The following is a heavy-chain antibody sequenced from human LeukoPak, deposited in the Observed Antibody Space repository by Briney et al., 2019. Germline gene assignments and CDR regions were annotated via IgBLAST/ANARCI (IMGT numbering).Heavy chain of an antibody. J-gene: IGHJ5*02. CDR3: STSDDSSGYLTSFDP. D-gene: IGHD3-22*01. V-gene: IGHV4-31*03. CDR1: GVSISSGGFY. Sequence: PSETLSLTCSVSGVSISSGGFYWSWIRQLPGKGLEWIGYIYYTGTTYYNPSHRTRVIISVDTSKNQFSLKVNSVTASDTAVYYCSTSDDSSGYLTSFDPWGQGTLVTVSS. CDR2: IYYTGTT.